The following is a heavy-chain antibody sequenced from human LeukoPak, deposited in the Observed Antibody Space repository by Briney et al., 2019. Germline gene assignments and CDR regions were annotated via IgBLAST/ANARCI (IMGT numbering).Heavy chain of an antibody. CDR1: GFTFSSCW. J-gene: IGHJ4*02. CDR2: IKEDGSEK. V-gene: IGHV3-7*01. D-gene: IGHD4-17*01. CDR3: ARDPPRGDYPFDY. Sequence: GGSLRLSCAASGFTFSSCWMSWVRQAPGKGLEWVANIKEDGSEKYYVDSGKGRFTISRDTAKNSLYLQMNSLRADDTAVYYCARDPPRGDYPFDYWGQGTLVTVSS.